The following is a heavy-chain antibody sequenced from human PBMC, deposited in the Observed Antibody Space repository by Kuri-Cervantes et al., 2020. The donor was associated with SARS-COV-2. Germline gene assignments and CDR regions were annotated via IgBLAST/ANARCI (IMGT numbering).Heavy chain of an antibody. J-gene: IGHJ4*02. V-gene: IGHV3-48*03. CDR1: GFTFDDYA. Sequence: LSLTCAASGFTFDDYAMHWVRQAPGKGLEWVSYISSSSSTIYYADSVKGRFTISRDNAKNSLYLQMNSLRAEDTAVYYCARGEPDYWGQGTLVTVSS. D-gene: IGHD1-14*01. CDR2: ISSSSSTI. CDR3: ARGEPDY.